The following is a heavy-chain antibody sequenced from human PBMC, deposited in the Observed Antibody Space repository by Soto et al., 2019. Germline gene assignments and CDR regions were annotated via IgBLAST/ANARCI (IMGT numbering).Heavy chain of an antibody. CDR2: IIPIFGTA. V-gene: IGHV1-69*06. CDR1: GGTFSSYA. J-gene: IGHJ5*02. CDR3: ARWRNSGGYFSSTSCFSWVHP. Sequence: SVKVSCKASGGTFSSYAISWVRQAPGQGLEWMGGIIPIFGTANYAQKFQGRVTITADKSTSTAYMELSSLRTEDTAVEYCARWRNSGGYFSSTSCFSWVHPLGQGTLVTVSS. D-gene: IGHD2-2*01.